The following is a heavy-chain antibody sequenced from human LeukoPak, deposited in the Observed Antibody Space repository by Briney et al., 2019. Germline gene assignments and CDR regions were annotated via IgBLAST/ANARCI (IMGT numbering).Heavy chain of an antibody. CDR2: IYYSGST. CDR1: GGSISSSSYY. J-gene: IGHJ6*02. D-gene: IGHD1-26*01. CDR3: ARREWDPPHYYYYGMDV. Sequence: KTSETLSLTCTVSGGSISSSSYYWGWIRQPPGKGLEWIGSIYYSGSTYYNPSLKSRVTISVDTSKNQFSLKLSSVTAADTAVYYCARREWDPPHYYYYGMDVWGQGTTVTVSS. V-gene: IGHV4-39*01.